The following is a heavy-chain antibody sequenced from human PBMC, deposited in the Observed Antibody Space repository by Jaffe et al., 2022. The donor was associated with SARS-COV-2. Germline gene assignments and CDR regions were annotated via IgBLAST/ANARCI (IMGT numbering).Heavy chain of an antibody. J-gene: IGHJ6*02. CDR1: GFTFSSYS. D-gene: IGHD1-1*01. CDR2: ISSSSSYI. Sequence: EVQLVESGGGLVKPGGSLRLSCAASGFTFSSYSMNWVRQAPGKGLEWVSSISSSSSYIYYADSVKGRFTISRDNAKNSLYLQMNSLRAEDTAVYYCASTTGTTEGLLDYYYGMDVWGQGTTVTVSS. V-gene: IGHV3-21*01. CDR3: ASTTGTTEGLLDYYYGMDV.